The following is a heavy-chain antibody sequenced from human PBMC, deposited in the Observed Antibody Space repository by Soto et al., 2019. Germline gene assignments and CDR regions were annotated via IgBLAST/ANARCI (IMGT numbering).Heavy chain of an antibody. V-gene: IGHV3-9*01. CDR2: ISWNSGSI. Sequence: EVQLVESGGGLVQPGRSLRLSCAASGFTFDDYAMHWVRQAPGKGLEWVSGISWNSGSIGYADSVKGRFTISRDNAKNSQYLQMNSLRAEDTALYYCANGLDEDYHYGMDVWGQGTTVTVSS. D-gene: IGHD3-3*01. CDR1: GFTFDDYA. J-gene: IGHJ6*02. CDR3: ANGLDEDYHYGMDV.